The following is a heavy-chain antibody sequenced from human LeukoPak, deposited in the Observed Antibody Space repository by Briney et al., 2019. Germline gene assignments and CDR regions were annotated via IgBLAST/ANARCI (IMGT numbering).Heavy chain of an antibody. CDR3: TRVMRGAGDY. V-gene: IGHV3-49*04. J-gene: IGHJ4*02. D-gene: IGHD3-10*01. CDR2: IRSKAYGGTT. CDR1: GFTFGDYA. Sequence: SGGSLRLVCTAAGFTFGDYAMSWVRQARGRGRGWVGFIRSKAYGGTTEYAAAVKGRFTISRDDSKSIAYLQMNSLKTEDTAVYYCTRVMRGAGDYWGQGTLVTVSS.